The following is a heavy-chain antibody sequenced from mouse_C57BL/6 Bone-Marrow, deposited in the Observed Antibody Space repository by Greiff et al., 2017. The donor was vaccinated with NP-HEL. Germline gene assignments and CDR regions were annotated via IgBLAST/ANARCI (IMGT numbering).Heavy chain of an antibody. CDR2: ISNGGGST. CDR1: GFTFSDYY. Sequence: EVKLVESGGGLVQPGGSLKLSCAASGFTFSDYYMYWVRQTPEQRLEWVAYISNGGGSTYYPDTVKGRFTISRDNAKNTLYLQMSRLKSEDTAMYYCAGHELLSRYFDVWGTGTTVTVSS. CDR3: AGHELLSRYFDV. J-gene: IGHJ1*03. D-gene: IGHD2-1*01. V-gene: IGHV5-12*01.